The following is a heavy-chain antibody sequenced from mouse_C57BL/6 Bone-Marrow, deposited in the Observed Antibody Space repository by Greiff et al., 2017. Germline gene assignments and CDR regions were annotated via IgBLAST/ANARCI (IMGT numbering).Heavy chain of an antibody. CDR1: GYTFTSYW. V-gene: IGHV1-59*01. CDR2: IDPSDSYT. J-gene: IGHJ3*01. Sequence: QVQLQQPGAELVRPGTSVKLSCKASGYTFTSYWMHWVKQRPGQGLEWIGVIDPSDSYTNYNQKFKGKATLTVDTSSSTAYMQLSSLTSEDSAVYYCARLSSRGGFAYWGQGTLVTVSA. D-gene: IGHD1-1*01. CDR3: ARLSSRGGFAY.